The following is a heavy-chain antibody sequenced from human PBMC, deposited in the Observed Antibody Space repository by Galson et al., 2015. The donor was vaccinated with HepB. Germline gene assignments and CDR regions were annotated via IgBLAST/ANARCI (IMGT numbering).Heavy chain of an antibody. CDR1: GYTFTRYT. V-gene: IGHV1-3*01. CDR3: ARVGYFDGNNYHDAFDV. D-gene: IGHD2/OR15-2a*01. Sequence: SVKVSCKASGYTFTRYTMLWVRQAPGQRLECMGWINAADSNTKYSQRFQGRLTFTRDTSANTAYMELRNLKSEDTAVYYCARVGYFDGNNYHDAFDVWGQGTMVTVSS. CDR2: INAADSNT. J-gene: IGHJ3*01.